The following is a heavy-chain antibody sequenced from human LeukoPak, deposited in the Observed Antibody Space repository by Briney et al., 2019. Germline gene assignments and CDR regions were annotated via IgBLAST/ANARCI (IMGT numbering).Heavy chain of an antibody. CDR2: IYYSGTT. V-gene: IGHV4-59*12. CDR1: GGSISSYY. CDR3: ARADILTGYSVVY. J-gene: IGHJ4*02. D-gene: IGHD3-9*01. Sequence: PSETLSLTCTVSGGSISSYYWSWIRQPPGKGLEWIGYIYYSGTTRYNPSLKSRVTISVDTSKNQFSLKLSSVTAADTAVYYCARADILTGYSVVYWGQGTLVTVSS.